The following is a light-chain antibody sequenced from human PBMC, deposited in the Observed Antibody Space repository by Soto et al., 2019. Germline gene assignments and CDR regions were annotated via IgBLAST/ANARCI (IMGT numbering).Light chain of an antibody. CDR1: HSVSNN. V-gene: IGKV3-15*01. Sequence: ETVMTQSPATLSVSPGERATLSCRASHSVSNNLAWYQQKPGQAPRLLIYHASTRAPGIPARFSGSGSGTELTLTISSVQSEDSAVYYCQHYNSWPRTFGGGTKVEIK. J-gene: IGKJ4*01. CDR3: QHYNSWPRT. CDR2: HAS.